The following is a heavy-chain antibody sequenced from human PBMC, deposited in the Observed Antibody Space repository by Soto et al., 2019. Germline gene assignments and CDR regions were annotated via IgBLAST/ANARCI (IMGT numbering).Heavy chain of an antibody. D-gene: IGHD3-16*01. CDR3: ARKSTFGGVDY. CDR2: INHSGST. J-gene: IGHJ4*02. CDR1: GGSFSGYY. V-gene: IGHV4-34*01. Sequence: QVQLQQWGAGLLKPSETLSLTCAVYGGSFSGYYWSWIRQPPGKGLEWIGEINHSGSTNYNPSLKSRVSISVDTSKNQFSLKLSSVTAADTAVYYCARKSTFGGVDYWGQGTLVTVYS.